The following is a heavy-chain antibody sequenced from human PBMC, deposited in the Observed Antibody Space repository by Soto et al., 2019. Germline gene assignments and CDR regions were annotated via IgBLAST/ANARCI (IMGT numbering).Heavy chain of an antibody. J-gene: IGHJ6*01. CDR1: GYPFIYYY. V-gene: IGHV1-2*02. CDR3: ARQGKLYRSPRDPLGMDV. D-gene: IGHD1-26*01. CDR2: INPPSGDT. Sequence: QVQLVQSGAELKKPGASVKVSCQSSGYPFIYYYVHWVRQAPGQGLGWMGWINPPSGDTDYSPTFEGRVTRTMDSSLSMVFKELTSLSSDDRALYFCARQGKLYRSPRDPLGMDVWGQGTSVTFPA.